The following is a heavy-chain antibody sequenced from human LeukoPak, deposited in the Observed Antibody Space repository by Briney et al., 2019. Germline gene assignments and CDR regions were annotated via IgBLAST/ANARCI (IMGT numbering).Heavy chain of an antibody. CDR1: GFTFSSYG. V-gene: IGHV3-30*18. CDR2: ISYDGGNE. D-gene: IGHD3-16*02. CDR3: AKGPAPRLGEFSYHALVDY. J-gene: IGHJ4*02. Sequence: GGSLRLSCVASGFTFSSYGMHWVRQAPGKGLEWVAFISYDGGNESIADSVKGRFIISRDNSKNTLYLQMNSLRAEDTAVYYCAKGPAPRLGEFSYHALVDYWGQGTLVTVSS.